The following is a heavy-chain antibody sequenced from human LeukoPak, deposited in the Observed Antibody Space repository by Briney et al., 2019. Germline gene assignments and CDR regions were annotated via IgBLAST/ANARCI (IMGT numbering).Heavy chain of an antibody. CDR2: INPSDGST. J-gene: IGHJ5*02. Sequence: GASVKVSCKAPGYTFTSFWIQWVRQAPGQGLEWMGLINPSDGSTTYTHRFQGRVTVTRDTSTSTVYMDLSSLRSEDTAVYYCARAPRDSSTMLDRWGQGTLVTVSS. V-gene: IGHV1-46*01. CDR1: GYTFTSFW. D-gene: IGHD6-13*01. CDR3: ARAPRDSSTMLDR.